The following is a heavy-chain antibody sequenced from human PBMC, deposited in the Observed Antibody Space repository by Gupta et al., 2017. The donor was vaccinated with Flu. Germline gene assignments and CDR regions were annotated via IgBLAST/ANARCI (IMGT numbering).Heavy chain of an antibody. CDR1: SYA. Sequence: SYAGGWVRQAPGKGLEWVSAFSGAGGNTYYADSVRGRFAISTDNSKDTLYLQMNSLRVNDTAIYYCAKDLYTAPGALDSCGQGALVTVSS. D-gene: IGHD5-18*01. CDR3: AKDLYTAPGALDS. CDR2: FSGAGGNT. J-gene: IGHJ4*02. V-gene: IGHV3-23*01.